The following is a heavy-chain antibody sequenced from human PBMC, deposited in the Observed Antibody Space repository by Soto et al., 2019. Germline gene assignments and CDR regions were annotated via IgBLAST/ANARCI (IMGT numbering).Heavy chain of an antibody. CDR2: IYYTGNT. V-gene: IGHV4-39*01. CDR3: ARGNVVAIDY. CDR1: GGSISSTGYY. Sequence: SETLSLTCTVSGGSISSTGYYWGWVRQPPGKGLEWIGSIYYTGNTYYNPSLKSRITVSVDTSKNQFSLKLSSVAAADTAVYYCARGNVVAIDYWGQGTLVTVSS. J-gene: IGHJ4*02. D-gene: IGHD2-21*01.